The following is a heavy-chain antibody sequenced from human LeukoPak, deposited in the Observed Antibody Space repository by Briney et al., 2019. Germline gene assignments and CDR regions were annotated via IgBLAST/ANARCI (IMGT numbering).Heavy chain of an antibody. CDR3: ARDSPRGYGMDV. Sequence: PSQTLSLTCAVSGGSISSGGYYWSWIRQPPGKGLEWIGYIYYSGSTNYNPSLKSRVTISVDTSKNQFSLKLSSVTAADTAVYYCARDSPRGYGMDVWGQGTTVTVSS. CDR2: IYYSGST. CDR1: GGSISSGGYY. J-gene: IGHJ6*02. V-gene: IGHV4-61*08.